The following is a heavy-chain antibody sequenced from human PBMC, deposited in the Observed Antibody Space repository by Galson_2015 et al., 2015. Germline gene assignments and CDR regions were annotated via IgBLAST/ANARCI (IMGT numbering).Heavy chain of an antibody. V-gene: IGHV4-39*07. J-gene: IGHJ4*02. CDR3: ARGIKRGTTIVIRARGWYFDY. CDR1: GGSISSSSYY. D-gene: IGHD6-19*01. Sequence: SETLSLTCTVSGGSISSSSYYWGWIRQPPGKGLEWIGNIYYTGSTYYNPSLKSRVTMSQGTSKNQFSLNLSSVTAADTAVYYCARGIKRGTTIVIRARGWYFDYWGQGTLVTASS. CDR2: IYYTGST.